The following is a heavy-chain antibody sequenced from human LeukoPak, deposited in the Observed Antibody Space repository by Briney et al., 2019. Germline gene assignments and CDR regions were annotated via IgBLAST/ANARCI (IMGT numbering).Heavy chain of an antibody. J-gene: IGHJ4*02. V-gene: IGHV3-74*01. CDR2: INSDGSST. Sequence: GGSLRLSCAASGFTFSSYWMHWVRQAPGKGLVWVSRINSDGSSTSYADSVKGRFTISRDNAKNTLYLQMNSLRAEDTAVYYCARSYYDFWSGYYMSYFDYWGQGTLVTVSS. CDR1: GFTFSSYW. D-gene: IGHD3-3*01. CDR3: ARSYYDFWSGYYMSYFDY.